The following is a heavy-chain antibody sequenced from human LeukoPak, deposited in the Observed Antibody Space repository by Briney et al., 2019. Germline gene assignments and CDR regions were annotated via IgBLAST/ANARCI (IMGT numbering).Heavy chain of an antibody. CDR1: GFTFSSYS. CDR3: ARDGHDFWSGLLRYPDFYYFGY. CDR2: ISYDGSNK. V-gene: IGHV3-30*03. Sequence: QAGGSLRLSCAASGFTFSSYSMNWVRQAPGKGLEWVAVISYDGSNKYYADSVKGRFTISRDNSKNTLYLQMNSLRAEDTAVYYCARDGHDFWSGLLRYPDFYYFGYWGQGTLVTVSS. J-gene: IGHJ4*02. D-gene: IGHD3-3*01.